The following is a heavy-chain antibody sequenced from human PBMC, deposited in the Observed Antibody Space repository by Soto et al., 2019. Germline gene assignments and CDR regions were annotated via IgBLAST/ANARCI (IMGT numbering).Heavy chain of an antibody. CDR2: IYSGGST. CDR1: GFSVSGNY. Sequence: EVQVVESGGGLIQPGGSLRLSCAASGFSVSGNYMGWVRQAPGKGLEWVSAIYSGGSTHYADSVKGRFTISRDNSKNTLYLQMNSLRAEETAVYYCARASSRGGSDAAHWGQGTLVTVSS. V-gene: IGHV3-53*01. J-gene: IGHJ4*02. D-gene: IGHD3-16*01. CDR3: ARASSRGGSDAAH.